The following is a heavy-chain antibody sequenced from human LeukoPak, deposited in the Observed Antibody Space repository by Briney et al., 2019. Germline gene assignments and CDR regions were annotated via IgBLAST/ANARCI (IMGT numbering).Heavy chain of an antibody. Sequence: PSETLSLTRAVSGASMTSYYWNWIRQPAGKGLEWLGVLDTSGNPIYNPSLKSRLTLSVDTSKNHFSLTLQSVTATDTAVYYCARDYGAQFDTWGRGTRVTVSS. J-gene: IGHJ2*01. D-gene: IGHD4-17*01. V-gene: IGHV4-4*07. CDR1: GASMTSYY. CDR3: ARDYGAQFDT. CDR2: LDTSGNP.